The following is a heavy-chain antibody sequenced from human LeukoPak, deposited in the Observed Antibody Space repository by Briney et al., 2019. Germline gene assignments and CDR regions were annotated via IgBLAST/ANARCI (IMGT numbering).Heavy chain of an antibody. J-gene: IGHJ6*02. D-gene: IGHD3-3*01. CDR2: MNPNSGNT. CDR1: GYTFTSYD. V-gene: IGHV1-8*01. CDR3: ARVERYYDFWSGYPSFMDV. Sequence: GASVKVSCKASGYTFTSYDINWVRQATGQGLEWMGWMNPNSGNTGYAQKFQGRVTMTRNTSISTAYMELSSLRSDDTAVYYCARVERYYDFWSGYPSFMDVWGQGTTVTVSS.